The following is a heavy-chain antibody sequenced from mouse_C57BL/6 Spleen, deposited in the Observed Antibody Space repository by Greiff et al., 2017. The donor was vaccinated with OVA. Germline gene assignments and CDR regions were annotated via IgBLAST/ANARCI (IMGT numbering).Heavy chain of an antibody. CDR2: INPNNGGT. CDR3: AREGNWVYGNY. Sequence: VQLQQSGPELVKPGASVKMSCKASGYTFTDYNMHWVKQSHGKSLEWIGYINPNNGGTSYNQKFKGKATLTVNQSSSTAYMELRSLTSEDSAVYYCAREGNWVYGNYWGQGTTLTVSS. D-gene: IGHD1-1*01. CDR1: GYTFTDYN. J-gene: IGHJ2*01. V-gene: IGHV1-22*01.